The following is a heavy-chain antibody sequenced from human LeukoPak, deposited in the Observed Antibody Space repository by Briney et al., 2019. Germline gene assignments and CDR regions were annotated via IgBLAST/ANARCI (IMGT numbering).Heavy chain of an antibody. CDR3: ARGYCSSTSCYIDY. J-gene: IGHJ4*02. Sequence: SETLSLTCTVSGGSISSYYWSWIRQPPGKGLEWIGYIYTSGSTNYNPSLKSRVTISVDTSKNQFSLELSSVTAADTAVYYCARGYCSSTSCYIDYWGQGTLVTVSS. D-gene: IGHD2-2*02. CDR2: IYTSGST. V-gene: IGHV4-4*09. CDR1: GGSISSYY.